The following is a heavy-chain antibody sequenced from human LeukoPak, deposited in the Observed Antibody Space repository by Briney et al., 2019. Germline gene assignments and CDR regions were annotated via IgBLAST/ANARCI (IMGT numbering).Heavy chain of an antibody. CDR1: GYNFPIYW. D-gene: IGHD3-22*01. CDR2: IYPDDSNT. CDR3: ARRADDSSGYFEYYFDY. V-gene: IGHV5-51*01. J-gene: IGHJ4*02. Sequence: GESLEISCQGSGYNFPIYWIGWVRQMPGQGLEWMGIIYPDDSNTIYGPSFQGQVTISADKSINTAYLEWSSLKASDTAIYYCARRADDSSGYFEYYFDYWGQGTLVTVSS.